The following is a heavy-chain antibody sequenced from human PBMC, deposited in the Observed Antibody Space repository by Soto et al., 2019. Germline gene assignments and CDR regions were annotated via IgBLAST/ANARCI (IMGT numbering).Heavy chain of an antibody. CDR2: ISTYKGNT. CDR1: GYTFTSYG. Sequence: ASVKVSCKTSGYTFTSYGISWVRQAPGQGLEWMGWISTYKGNTNYAQKFQGRVTITADESTSTAYMELSSLRPEDTAVYYCARFLVDTPYGMDVWGQGTTVTVCS. J-gene: IGHJ6*02. D-gene: IGHD5-18*01. V-gene: IGHV1-18*01. CDR3: ARFLVDTPYGMDV.